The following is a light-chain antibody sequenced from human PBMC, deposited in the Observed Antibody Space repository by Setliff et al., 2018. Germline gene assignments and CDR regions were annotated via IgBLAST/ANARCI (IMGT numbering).Light chain of an antibody. V-gene: IGLV2-14*03. CDR3: SSYTSSSIFYV. CDR2: DVS. Sequence: QSVLTQPASVSGSPGQSITISCTGTSSDVGGYNSASWYQQHPGKAPKLMIYDVSNRPSGVSNRFSGSKSGNTASLTISGLQAEDEADYYCSSYTSSSIFYVFGTGTKVTV. J-gene: IGLJ1*01. CDR1: SSDVGGYNS.